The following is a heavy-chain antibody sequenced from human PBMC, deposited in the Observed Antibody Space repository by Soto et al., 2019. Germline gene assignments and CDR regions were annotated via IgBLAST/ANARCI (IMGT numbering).Heavy chain of an antibody. V-gene: IGHV4-59*01. CDR3: ARVWAAGPYFDY. CDR2: IYYSGST. D-gene: IGHD6-13*01. CDR1: GGSISSYY. J-gene: IGHJ4*02. Sequence: SETLSLTCTVSGGSISSYYWRWIRQPPGKGLEWIGYIYYSGSTNYNPSLKSRVTISVDTSKNQFSLKLSSVTAADTAVYYCARVWAAGPYFDYWGQGTLVTVSS.